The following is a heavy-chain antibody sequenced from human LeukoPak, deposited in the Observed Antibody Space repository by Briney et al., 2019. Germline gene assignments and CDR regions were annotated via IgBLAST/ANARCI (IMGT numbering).Heavy chain of an antibody. V-gene: IGHV3-7*01. CDR2: IKQDGSEK. CDR3: ATNWNYRFDY. D-gene: IGHD1-7*01. J-gene: IGHJ4*02. CDR1: GLIFSDYW. Sequence: PGGSLRLSCAASGLIFSDYWMSWVRQAPGKGLEWVANIKQDGSEKHYVDSVKGRFTISRDNAKNSLYLQMNSLRVEDTAVYYCATNWNYRFDYWGQGTLVPVSS.